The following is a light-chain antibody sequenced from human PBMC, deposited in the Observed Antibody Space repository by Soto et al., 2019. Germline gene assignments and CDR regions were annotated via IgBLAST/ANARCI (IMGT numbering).Light chain of an antibody. V-gene: IGKV3-20*01. Sequence: DILMTQSPGSLSVSPGERATLSCRASQSVSSSYLAWYQQTRGQAPRLLIYGASSRATGIPDRFSGSGSGTDFTLTISRLEPEDFAVYYCQQYGSSPTFGQGTKVDI. CDR1: QSVSSSY. CDR3: QQYGSSPT. CDR2: GAS. J-gene: IGKJ1*01.